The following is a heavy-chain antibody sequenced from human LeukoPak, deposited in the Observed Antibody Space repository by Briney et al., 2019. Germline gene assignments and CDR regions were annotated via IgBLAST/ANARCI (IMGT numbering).Heavy chain of an antibody. V-gene: IGHV3-15*01. CDR3: TTGNWGSFSY. CDR2: IKSKTDGETT. CDR1: GFTFSNAW. J-gene: IGHJ4*02. D-gene: IGHD7-27*01. Sequence: GGSLRLSCAASGFTFSNAWMNWVRRAPGKGLEWVGRIKSKTDGETTDYVAPVKGRFTISRDDSKNTLYLQVNSLNTEDTAVYYCTTGNWGSFSYWGQGTLVTVSS.